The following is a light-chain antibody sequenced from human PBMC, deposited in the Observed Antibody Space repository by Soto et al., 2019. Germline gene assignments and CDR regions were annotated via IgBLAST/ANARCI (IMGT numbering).Light chain of an antibody. CDR2: RNN. Sequence: QSVLTQPPSASGTPGQRVTISCSGSSSNIGSNYVYWYQQLPGTAPKLLIYRNNNRPSWVSDRFSGSKSGTSASLAISGLRSEDEADYYCASWDDSLSVLFGGGTKLTVL. V-gene: IGLV1-47*01. J-gene: IGLJ3*02. CDR3: ASWDDSLSVL. CDR1: SSNIGSNY.